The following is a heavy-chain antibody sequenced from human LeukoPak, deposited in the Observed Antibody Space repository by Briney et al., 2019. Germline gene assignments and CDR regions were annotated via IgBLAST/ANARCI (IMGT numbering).Heavy chain of an antibody. CDR1: GGSISSGGYS. V-gene: IGHV4-30-2*01. J-gene: IGHJ3*02. D-gene: IGHD5-24*01. Sequence: SQTLSLTCAVSGGSISSGGYSRSWIRQPPGKGLEWIGYIYHSGSTYYNPSLKSRVTISVDRSKNQFSLKLSSVTAADTAVYYCASTTIEDGYSDAFDIWGQGTMVTVSS. CDR3: ASTTIEDGYSDAFDI. CDR2: IYHSGST.